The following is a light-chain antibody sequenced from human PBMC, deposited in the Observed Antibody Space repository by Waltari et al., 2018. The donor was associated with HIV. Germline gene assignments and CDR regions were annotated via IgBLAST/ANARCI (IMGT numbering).Light chain of an antibody. CDR3: HQYGETSYT. CDR2: GAS. J-gene: IGKJ2*01. CDR1: QTITSNY. V-gene: IGKV3-20*01. Sequence: IVLTQSPGTLSLSPGERVRLSCRASQTITSNYLAWFQQKPGQAPRLFIYGASNRATGIPDRFRGSGSGTDFTLTISRLEPEDFAVYYCHQYGETSYTFGQGTKLEIK.